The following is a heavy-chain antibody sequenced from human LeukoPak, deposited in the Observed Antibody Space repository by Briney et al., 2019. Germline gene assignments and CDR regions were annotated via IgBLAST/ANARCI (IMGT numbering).Heavy chain of an antibody. J-gene: IGHJ6*03. CDR1: GYTFTSYG. D-gene: IGHD3-22*01. CDR3: ARYYYDSSGYYAGYYYYYMDV. Sequence: ASVKVSCKASGYTFTSYGINWVRQATGQGLEWMGWMNPNSGNTGYAQKFQGRVTMTRNTSISTAYMELSSLRSEDTAVYYCARYYYDSSGYYAGYYYYYMDVWGKGTTVTVSS. V-gene: IGHV1-8*01. CDR2: MNPNSGNT.